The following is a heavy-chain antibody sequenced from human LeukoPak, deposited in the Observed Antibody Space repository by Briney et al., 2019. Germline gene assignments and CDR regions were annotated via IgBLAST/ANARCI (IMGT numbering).Heavy chain of an antibody. CDR3: ARDDGALHSGYDL. J-gene: IGHJ4*02. Sequence: GGSLRLSCAASGFSFSKYIMSWVRQAPGKGLFWVSAISGSGGSTYYADSVKGRFAISRDNSKNTLYLQMNSLRAEDTAVYYCARDDGALHSGYDLWGQGTLVTVSS. D-gene: IGHD5-12*01. V-gene: IGHV3-23*01. CDR1: GFSFSKYI. CDR2: ISGSGGST.